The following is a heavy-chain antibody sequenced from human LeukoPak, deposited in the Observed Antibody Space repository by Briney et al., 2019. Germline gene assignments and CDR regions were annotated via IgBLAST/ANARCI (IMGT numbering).Heavy chain of an antibody. CDR1: GGSISSSSYY. CDR3: ASWEKDIVVVPAAINH. Sequence: SETLSLTCTVSGGSISSSSYYWGWIRQPPGKGLEWIGSIYYSGSTYYNPSPKSRVTISVDTSKNQFSLKLSSVTAADTAVYYCASWEKDIVVVPAAINHWGQGTLVTVSS. J-gene: IGHJ4*02. V-gene: IGHV4-39*01. D-gene: IGHD2-2*02. CDR2: IYYSGST.